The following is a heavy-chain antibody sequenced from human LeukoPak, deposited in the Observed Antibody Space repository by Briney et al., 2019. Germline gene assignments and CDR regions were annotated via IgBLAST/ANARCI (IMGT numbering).Heavy chain of an antibody. CDR2: INHSGST. J-gene: IGHJ6*03. D-gene: IGHD3-22*01. CDR1: GGSFSGYY. Sequence: PSETLSLTCAVYGGSFSGYYWSWIRQPPGKGLEWIGEINHSGSTNYNPSLKSRVTISVDTSKNQFSLKLSSVTAADTAVYYCARLLYHYDSSGYYSYYYYYYMDVWGKGTTVTVSS. CDR3: ARLLYHYDSSGYYSYYYYYYMDV. V-gene: IGHV4-34*01.